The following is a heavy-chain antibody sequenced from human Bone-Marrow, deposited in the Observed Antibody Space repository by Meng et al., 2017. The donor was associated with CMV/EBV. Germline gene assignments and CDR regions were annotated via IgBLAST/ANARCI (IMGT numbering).Heavy chain of an antibody. D-gene: IGHD5/OR15-5a*01. CDR3: ARGGKYIVSSYYYYGMDF. CDR2: MTPNSGNT. CDR1: GYTFTSYD. J-gene: IGHJ6*02. V-gene: IGHV1-8*01. Sequence: ASVKVSCKASGYTFTSYDINWVRQATGQGREWMGWMTPNSGNTRYAQKFQGRVTMTRNTSISKAYMELSSLRSEDTAVYYYARGGKYIVSSYYYYGMDFWGQGTMVTVSS.